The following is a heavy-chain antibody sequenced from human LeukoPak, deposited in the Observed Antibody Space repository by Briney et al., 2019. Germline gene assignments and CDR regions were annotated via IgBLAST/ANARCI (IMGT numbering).Heavy chain of an antibody. D-gene: IGHD4-23*01. Sequence: GGSLRLSCAASGFTFSSYEMNWVRQAPGKGLEWVSYISSSGSTIYYADSVKGRFTISRDNAKNSLYLQMNSLRAEDTAVYYCARMGGGTTVVTVGYYYYMDVWGKGTTVTISS. CDR1: GFTFSSYE. CDR2: ISSSGSTI. CDR3: ARMGGGTTVVTVGYYYYMDV. J-gene: IGHJ6*03. V-gene: IGHV3-48*03.